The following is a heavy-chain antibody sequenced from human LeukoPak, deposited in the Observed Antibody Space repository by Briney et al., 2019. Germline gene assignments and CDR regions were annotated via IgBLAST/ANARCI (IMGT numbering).Heavy chain of an antibody. V-gene: IGHV3-48*03. CDR1: GFTFSSYE. CDR3: ARGKGRWLPWTTVY. Sequence: GGSLRLSCAASGFTFSSYEMNWVRQAPGKGLEWVSYISSSGSTIYYADSVKGRFTISRDNAKNSLFLQMNSLRVEDTAVYYCARGKGRWLPWTTVYWGQGTLVTVSS. CDR2: ISSSGSTI. D-gene: IGHD5-24*01. J-gene: IGHJ4*02.